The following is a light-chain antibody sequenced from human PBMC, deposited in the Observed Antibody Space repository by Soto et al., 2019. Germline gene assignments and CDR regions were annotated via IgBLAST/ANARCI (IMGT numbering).Light chain of an antibody. CDR3: QQYNFWPPLT. V-gene: IGKV3-15*01. J-gene: IGKJ4*01. Sequence: EIVMTQSPATLSVSPGERATLSCRASQSVNSNLAWYRQTPGQAPRLLISDASTRATGVPARCSGSGSGTEFTLTISSLQSEDSGIYYCQQYNFWPPLTFGGGTKVEIK. CDR1: QSVNSN. CDR2: DAS.